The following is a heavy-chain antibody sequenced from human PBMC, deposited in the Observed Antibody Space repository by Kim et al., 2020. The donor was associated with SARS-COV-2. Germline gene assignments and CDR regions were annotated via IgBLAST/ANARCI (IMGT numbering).Heavy chain of an antibody. J-gene: IGHJ4*02. Sequence: VKGRFTISRDNSKHSLFLQMKSLRTEDTALYYCAKDMLLYSSGWFGLIDYWGQGTLVTVSS. CDR3: AKDMLLYSSGWFGLIDY. V-gene: IGHV3-43*01. D-gene: IGHD6-19*01.